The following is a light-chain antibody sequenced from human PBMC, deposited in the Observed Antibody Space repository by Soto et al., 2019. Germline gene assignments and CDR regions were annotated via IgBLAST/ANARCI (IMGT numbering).Light chain of an antibody. CDR3: QHYNNWPRT. CDR1: QSVSSN. J-gene: IGKJ1*01. Sequence: EIVMTQSPATLSVSPGERATLSCRASQSVSSNLAWYEQKPGQAPRLLIYGASTRATGIPARFSGSRSGTEFTLTISSLQSEAFAVYYCQHYNNWPRTFGLGTKVEIK. V-gene: IGKV3-15*01. CDR2: GAS.